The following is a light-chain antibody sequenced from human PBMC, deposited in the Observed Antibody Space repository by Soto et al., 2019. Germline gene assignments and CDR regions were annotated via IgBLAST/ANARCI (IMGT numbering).Light chain of an antibody. CDR1: QNVDNNY. Sequence: EIVLTQSPGILSLSPGERATLSCRASQNVDNNYLAWFQQTPGQAPRLLIYEISGRATGVPDRFAGTGSGTDFTLTISRLEPEDFAVYYCQQSSHSPLTFGGGT. V-gene: IGKV3-20*01. CDR3: QQSSHSPLT. J-gene: IGKJ4*01. CDR2: EIS.